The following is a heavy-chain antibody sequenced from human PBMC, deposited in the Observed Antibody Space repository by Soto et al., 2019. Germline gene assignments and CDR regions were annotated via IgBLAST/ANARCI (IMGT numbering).Heavy chain of an antibody. Sequence: PSETLSLTCDVSGYSISRDYFWGWIRQSPEKGLEWIASIYHSGSTYFNPSVRSRVTMSVDTSKNQVSLKLTSVTAADTAVYYCARGGSSGYDRYYFAHWG. CDR1: GYSISRDYF. D-gene: IGHD5-12*01. CDR2: IYHSGST. V-gene: IGHV4-38-2*01. CDR3: ARGGSSGYDRYYFAH. J-gene: IGHJ4*01.